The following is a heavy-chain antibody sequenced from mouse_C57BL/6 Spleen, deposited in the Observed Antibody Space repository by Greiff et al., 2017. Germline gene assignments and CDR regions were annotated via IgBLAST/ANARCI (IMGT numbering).Heavy chain of an antibody. CDR1: GYTFTSYW. CDR2: INPSNGGT. D-gene: IGHD1-1*01. V-gene: IGHV1-53*01. CDR3: ERVTMTTVVAKYYAMDY. Sequence: QVQLQQPGTELVKPGASVKLSCKASGYTFTSYWMHWVKQRPGQGLEWIGNINPSNGGTNYNEKFKSKATLTVDKSSSTAYMQLSSLTSEDSAVYYCERVTMTTVVAKYYAMDYRGQATSVSVCS. J-gene: IGHJ4*01.